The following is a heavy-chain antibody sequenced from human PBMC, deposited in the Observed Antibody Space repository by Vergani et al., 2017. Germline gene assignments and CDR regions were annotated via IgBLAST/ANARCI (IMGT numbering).Heavy chain of an antibody. D-gene: IGHD3-3*01. V-gene: IGHV3-23*01. J-gene: IGHJ4*02. CDR3: ARDRGDSTIFEAHGYAY. CDR2: ISASGHDT. CDR1: GFRFSTYA. Sequence: EVQLLESGGGLVQPGGSLRLSCAASGFRFSTYAMNWVRQAQGKGLEWVSGISASGHDTSYADSVKGRFTISRDSYKNPLYLQMNSLRADDTAIYYCARDRGDSTIFEAHGYAYGGEGSMVTVSS.